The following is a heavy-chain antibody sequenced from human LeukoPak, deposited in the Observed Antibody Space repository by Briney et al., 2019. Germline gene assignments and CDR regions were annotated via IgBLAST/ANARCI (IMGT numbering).Heavy chain of an antibody. D-gene: IGHD2-21*02. CDR2: ISYDGSNK. J-gene: IGHJ4*01. CDR3: ARDRGAYCGGDCYLGFDY. Sequence: PGRSLRLSCAASGFTFSSYGMHWVRQAPGKGLEWVAVISYDGSNKYYADSVKGRFTISRDNSKNTLYLQMNSLRAEDTAVYYCARDRGAYCGGDCYLGFDYWGRGTLVTVSS. CDR1: GFTFSSYG. V-gene: IGHV3-30*03.